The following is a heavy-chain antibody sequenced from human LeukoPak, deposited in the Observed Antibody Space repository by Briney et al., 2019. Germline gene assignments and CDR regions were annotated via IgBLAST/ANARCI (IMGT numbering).Heavy chain of an antibody. Sequence: SETLSLTCTVSGGSISSSSYYWGWIRQPPGKGLEWIGSIYYSGSTYYNPSLKSRVTTSVDTSKNQFSLKLSSVTAADTAVYYCARHPMSPYGLVMDVWGKGTTVTVSS. J-gene: IGHJ6*03. CDR2: IYYSGST. V-gene: IGHV4-39*01. CDR1: GGSISSSSYY. CDR3: ARHPMSPYGLVMDV. D-gene: IGHD3-10*01.